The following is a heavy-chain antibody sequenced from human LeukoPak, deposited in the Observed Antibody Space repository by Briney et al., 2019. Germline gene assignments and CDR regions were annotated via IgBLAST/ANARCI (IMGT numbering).Heavy chain of an antibody. J-gene: IGHJ4*02. CDR1: GGSISSYY. CDR3: AVNLYSSGWYSDY. Sequence: SETLSLTCTVSGGSISSYYWDWIRQPPGKGLEWIGSIYHSESADYNPSLKSRVTISVDTTRNQFSLKLRSVTAADTAVYYCAVNLYSSGWYSDYWGQGTLVTVSS. V-gene: IGHV4-38-2*02. D-gene: IGHD6-19*01. CDR2: IYHSESA.